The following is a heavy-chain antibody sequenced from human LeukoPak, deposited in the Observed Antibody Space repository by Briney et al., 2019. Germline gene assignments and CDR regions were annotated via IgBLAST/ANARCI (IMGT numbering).Heavy chain of an antibody. CDR3: ARGVVGAADYFDY. CDR2: IYYSGIT. D-gene: IGHD2-15*01. J-gene: IGHJ4*02. V-gene: IGHV4-59*01. CDR1: GGSISNYY. Sequence: PSETLSLTCTVSGGSISNYYWSWIRQPPGKGLEWIGYIYYSGITNYNPSLKSRVTISLDTSKNQFSLKLSSVTAADTAVYYCARGVVGAADYFDYWGQGTLVTVSS.